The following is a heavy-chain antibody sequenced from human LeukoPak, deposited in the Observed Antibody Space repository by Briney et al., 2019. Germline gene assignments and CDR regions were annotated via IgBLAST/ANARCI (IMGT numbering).Heavy chain of an antibody. Sequence: GGSLRLSCAASGFTSSSYSMNWVRQAPGKGLEWVSYISSSSSTIYYADSVKGRFTISRDNAKNSLYLQMNSLRAEDTAVYYCARVGLGVGSGRKASGFDPWGQGTLVTVSS. CDR1: GFTSSSYS. J-gene: IGHJ5*02. D-gene: IGHD3-10*01. V-gene: IGHV3-48*04. CDR2: ISSSSSTI. CDR3: ARVGLGVGSGRKASGFDP.